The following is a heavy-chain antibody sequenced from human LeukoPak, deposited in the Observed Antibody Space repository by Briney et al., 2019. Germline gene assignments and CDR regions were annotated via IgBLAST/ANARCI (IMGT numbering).Heavy chain of an antibody. CDR1: GFTFSSYA. CDR3: ARDDTPAGRNYYYMDV. CDR2: ISSNGGST. J-gene: IGHJ6*03. V-gene: IGHV3-64*01. D-gene: IGHD6-13*01. Sequence: PGGSLRLSCAASGFTFSSYAMHWVRQAPGKGLEYVSAISSNGGSTYYANSVKGRFTISRDNSKNTLYLQMGSLRSEDTAVYYCARDDTPAGRNYYYMDVWGKGTTVTISS.